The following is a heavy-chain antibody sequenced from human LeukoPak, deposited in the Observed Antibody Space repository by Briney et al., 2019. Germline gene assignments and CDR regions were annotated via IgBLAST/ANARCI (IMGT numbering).Heavy chain of an antibody. CDR1: GFTFDDYA. CDR2: ISWNSGSI. J-gene: IGHJ2*01. V-gene: IGHV3-9*01. Sequence: PGGSLRLSCAASGFTFDDYAMHWVRQAPGKGLEWVSGISWNSGSIGYADSVKGRFTISRDNAKNSLYLQMNSLRAEDTALYYCARDSGTGGSGYYYWYFDLWGRGTLVTVSS. CDR3: ARDSGTGGSGYYYWYFDL. D-gene: IGHD3-22*01.